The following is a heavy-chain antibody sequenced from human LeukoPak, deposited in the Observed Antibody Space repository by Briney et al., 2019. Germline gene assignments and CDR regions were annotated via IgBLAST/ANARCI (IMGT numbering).Heavy chain of an antibody. CDR3: ARGVAGPYYYYYMDV. V-gene: IGHV4-34*01. Sequence: SETLSLTCAVYGGSFSGYYWSWIRQPPGKGLEWIGEINHSGSTNYNPSLKSRVTISVDTSKNQFSLELSSVTAADTAVYYCARGVAGPYYYYYMDVWGKGTTVTVSS. CDR1: GGSFSGYY. J-gene: IGHJ6*03. D-gene: IGHD6-19*01. CDR2: INHSGST.